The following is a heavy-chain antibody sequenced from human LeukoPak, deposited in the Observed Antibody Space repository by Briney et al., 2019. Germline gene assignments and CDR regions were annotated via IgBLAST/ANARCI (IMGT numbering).Heavy chain of an antibody. D-gene: IGHD6-19*01. CDR1: GGSFSGYY. CDR2: INHSGST. J-gene: IGHJ2*01. CDR3: ARVLEGSSGQHWYFDL. Sequence: PSETLSLTCAVYGGSFSGYYWSWIRQPPGKGLEWIGEINHSGSTNYNPSLKSRVTISVDTSKNQFSLKLSSVTAADTAVYYCARVLEGSSGQHWYFDLWGRGALVTVSS. V-gene: IGHV4-34*01.